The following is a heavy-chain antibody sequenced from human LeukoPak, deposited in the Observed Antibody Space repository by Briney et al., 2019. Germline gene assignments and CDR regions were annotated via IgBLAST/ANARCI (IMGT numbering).Heavy chain of an antibody. CDR1: GFTFSSYW. J-gene: IGHJ4*02. CDR3: ARDLSGPFDY. Sequence: GGSLRLSCAASGFTFSSYWMHWVRQAPGKGLVLVSHIDNYWSTANYADSVKGRFTISRENAKNPLYLQMNSLRAEDTAVYYCARDLSGPFDYWGQGTLVTVSS. V-gene: IGHV3-74*01. CDR2: IDNYWSTA. D-gene: IGHD2/OR15-2a*01.